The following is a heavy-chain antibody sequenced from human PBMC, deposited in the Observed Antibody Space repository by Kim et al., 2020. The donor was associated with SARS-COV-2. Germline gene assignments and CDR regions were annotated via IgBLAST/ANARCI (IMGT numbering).Heavy chain of an antibody. Sequence: GGSLRLSCAASGFTFSSYAMSWVRQAPGKGLEWVSAISGSGGSTYYADSVKGRFTISRDNSKNTLYLQMNSLRAEDTAVYYCAKALPSEIVGATNFDYWGQGTLVTVSS. CDR2: ISGSGGST. CDR3: AKALPSEIVGATNFDY. J-gene: IGHJ4*02. D-gene: IGHD1-26*01. V-gene: IGHV3-23*01. CDR1: GFTFSSYA.